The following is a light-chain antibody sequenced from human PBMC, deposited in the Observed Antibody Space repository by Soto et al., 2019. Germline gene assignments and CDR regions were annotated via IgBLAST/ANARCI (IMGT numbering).Light chain of an antibody. CDR2: LNNDGSH. Sequence: QPVLTQSPSASASLGASVKLTCTLSSGHSSYAIAWHQQQPEKGPRYLMKLNNDGSHSKGDGIPDRFSGSSSGAERYLTISSLQSEDEADDYCQRWGTGTWVFGGGTKLTVL. J-gene: IGLJ3*02. CDR1: SGHSSYA. CDR3: QRWGTGTWV. V-gene: IGLV4-69*01.